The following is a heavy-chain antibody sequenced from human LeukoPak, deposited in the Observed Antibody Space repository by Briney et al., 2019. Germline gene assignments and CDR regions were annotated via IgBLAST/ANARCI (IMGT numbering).Heavy chain of an antibody. D-gene: IGHD2-2*01. CDR2: IIPIFGTA. CDR1: GGTFSSYA. V-gene: IGHV1-69*13. CDR3: ARDRPGYCSSTSCYYPFDY. Sequence: ASVKVSCKASGGTFSSYAISWVRQAPGQGLEWMGGIIPIFGTANYAQKFQGRVTITADESTSTAYMELSSLRSEDTAVYYCARDRPGYCSSTSCYYPFDYWGQGTLVTVSS. J-gene: IGHJ4*02.